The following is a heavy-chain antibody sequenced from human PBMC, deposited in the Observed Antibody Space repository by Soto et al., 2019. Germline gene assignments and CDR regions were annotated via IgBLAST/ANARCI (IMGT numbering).Heavy chain of an antibody. CDR2: ISDDGRRS. J-gene: IGHJ4*02. CDR3: TRGPRHSSVCTGAF. V-gene: IGHV3-74*01. Sequence: EVQLVESGGDLVQPGGSLRLSCTASGFTFSMYWMHWVRQVPGKVPDWVSRISDDGRRSDYGDSVQGRFAISRDNAKKTRNLAMHVVRADDTAFYYCTRGPRHSSVCTGAFWCQGAQVTVSS. D-gene: IGHD3-10*01. CDR1: GFTFSMYW.